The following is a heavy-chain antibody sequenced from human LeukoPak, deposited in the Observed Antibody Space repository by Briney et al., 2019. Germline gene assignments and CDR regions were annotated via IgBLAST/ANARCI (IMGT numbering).Heavy chain of an antibody. D-gene: IGHD6-19*01. J-gene: IGHJ6*03. CDR2: ITAYNGNT. V-gene: IGHV1-18*01. CDR1: GYTFTSYG. Sequence: GASVKVSCKASGYTFTSYGISWVRQAPGQGLEWMGWITAYNGNTNYAQKLQGRVTTTTDTSTSTAYMELRSLRSDDTAVYYCARDRAISSSGWSPLGLDDYYNYYMDVWGKGTTVTVSS. CDR3: ARDRAISSSGWSPLGLDDYYNYYMDV.